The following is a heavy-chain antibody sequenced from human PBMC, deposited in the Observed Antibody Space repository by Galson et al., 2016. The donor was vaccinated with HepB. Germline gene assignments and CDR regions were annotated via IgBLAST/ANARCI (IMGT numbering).Heavy chain of an antibody. CDR2: ISGSGGST. Sequence: SLRLSCAASGFTFSSYAMSWVRQAPGKGLEWVSSISGSGGSTYYADSVKGRFTISRDNSKNPLELQMNSLRAEDTAVYYCAKSPDMITFGGIIVIPVHWFDPWGQGNLVTVSS. CDR3: AKSPDMITFGGIIVIPVHWFDP. D-gene: IGHD3-16*02. CDR1: GFTFSSYA. J-gene: IGHJ5*02. V-gene: IGHV3-23*01.